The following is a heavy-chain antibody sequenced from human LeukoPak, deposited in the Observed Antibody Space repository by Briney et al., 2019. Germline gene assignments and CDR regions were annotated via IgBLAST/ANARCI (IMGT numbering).Heavy chain of an antibody. CDR3: AKDDAWLRYQY. CDR2: ISGSGSNT. D-gene: IGHD3-9*01. V-gene: IGHV3-23*01. Sequence: GGILRLSCAASGFTFRNFALNWVRQAPGKGLEWVSTISGSGSNTYYTDSVRGRFTISRDNSRNTLDLQMNSLRAEDTAVYYCAKDDAWLRYQYWGQGTLVTVSS. J-gene: IGHJ4*02. CDR1: GFTFRNFA.